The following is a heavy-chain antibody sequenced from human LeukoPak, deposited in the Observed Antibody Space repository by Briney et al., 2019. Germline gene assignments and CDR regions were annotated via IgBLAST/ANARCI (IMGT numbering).Heavy chain of an antibody. J-gene: IGHJ4*02. V-gene: IGHV1-18*01. CDR1: GFTFSSYG. CDR3: ARGGATTSFDS. CDR2: ISAYNGNT. Sequence: ASVKVSRKASGFTFSSYGFSWVRQAPGQGLEWMGWISAYNGNTNYAQKLQGRVTMTTDTSTSTAYMDLRSLRSDDTAVYYCARGGATTSFDSWGQGTLITVSS. D-gene: IGHD1-26*01.